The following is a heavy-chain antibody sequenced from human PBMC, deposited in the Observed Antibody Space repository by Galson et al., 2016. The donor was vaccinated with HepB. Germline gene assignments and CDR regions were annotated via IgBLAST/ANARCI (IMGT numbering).Heavy chain of an antibody. Sequence: TLSLTCTVSGRPIINAGYYWSWVRQHPGKGLDWVGYISNSGSTYYKPSLQSRVTISADTAKNQLSLKVNSVTAADTGVYYCARSRVVRDSYYYMDVRGKGTTVTVSS. CDR3: ARSRVVRDSYYYMDV. CDR2: ISNSGST. V-gene: IGHV4-31*03. J-gene: IGHJ6*03. CDR1: GRPIINAGYY. D-gene: IGHD3-10*01.